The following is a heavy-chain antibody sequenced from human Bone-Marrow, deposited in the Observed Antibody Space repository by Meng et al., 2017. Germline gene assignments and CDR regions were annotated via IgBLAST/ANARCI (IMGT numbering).Heavy chain of an antibody. Sequence: HVQPKQWCAGLWKHSVTRALPRAVYGGSFSGYYWSWIRQPPGKGLEWIGEINQSGSTNYNPSLKSRVTISVDTSKNQFSLKLSSVTAADTAVYYCARAKRIYSGYGWWFDPWGQGTLVTVSS. V-gene: IGHV4-34*01. J-gene: IGHJ5*02. D-gene: IGHD5-12*01. CDR3: ARAKRIYSGYGWWFDP. CDR2: INQSGST. CDR1: GGSFSGYY.